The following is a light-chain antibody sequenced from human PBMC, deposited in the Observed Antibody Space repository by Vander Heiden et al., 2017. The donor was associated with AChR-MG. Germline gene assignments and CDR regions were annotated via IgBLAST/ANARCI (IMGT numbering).Light chain of an antibody. CDR3: QSYDSSLSGYV. CDR1: TPNIGAGEG. Sequence: QSLLTHSPSVSGAPGPRFTLSCTGPTPNIGAGEGVHWYQPLRGAAPKLLIYGDDRRPSGVPDRFSGSKSGTSASLSITGLQAEDGADYYCQSYDSSLSGYVFGTGTKVTVL. J-gene: IGLJ1*01. CDR2: GDD. V-gene: IGLV1-40*01.